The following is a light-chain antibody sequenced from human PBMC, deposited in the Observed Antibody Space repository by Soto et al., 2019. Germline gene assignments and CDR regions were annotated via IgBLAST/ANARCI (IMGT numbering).Light chain of an antibody. CDR1: SSDVGGYNY. J-gene: IGLJ3*02. Sequence: QSVLTQPASVSGSPGQSITISCTGTSSDVGGYNYVSWYQQHPGKAPKLMIYEVSNRPSGVSNRFFGSKSGNTASLTISGLQTEDEADYYCSSFTRINTWVFGGGTKLTVL. CDR3: SSFTRINTWV. V-gene: IGLV2-14*01. CDR2: EVS.